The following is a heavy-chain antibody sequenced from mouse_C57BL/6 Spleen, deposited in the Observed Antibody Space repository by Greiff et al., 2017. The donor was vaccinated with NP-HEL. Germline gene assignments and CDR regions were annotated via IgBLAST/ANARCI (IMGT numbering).Heavy chain of an antibody. CDR3: ARALDYYGSSLYAMDY. Sequence: VQLQQPGAELVKPGASVRLSCKASGYTFTSYWMHWVKQRPGRGLEWIGRIDPNSGGTKYNEKFKSKATLTVDKPSSTAYMQLSSLTSEDSAVYYCARALDYYGSSLYAMDYWGQGTSVTVSS. V-gene: IGHV1-72*01. CDR2: IDPNSGGT. CDR1: GYTFTSYW. D-gene: IGHD1-1*01. J-gene: IGHJ4*01.